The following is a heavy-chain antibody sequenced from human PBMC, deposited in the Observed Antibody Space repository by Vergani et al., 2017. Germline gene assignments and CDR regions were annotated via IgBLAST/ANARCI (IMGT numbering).Heavy chain of an antibody. D-gene: IGHD3-16*01. CDR3: AKHFRGWGIDY. Sequence: QVQLVESGGGVVQRGGSLRLSCATSGCTLSNYDMQWIRQGPGKGLEFVAFIQFDGSNQYYADSVKGRFTLYRDFSKNTLYLQVNSLRTDDTATYYCAKHFRGWGIDYWGQGTQVIVSS. CDR1: GCTLSNYD. V-gene: IGHV3-30*02. CDR2: IQFDGSNQ. J-gene: IGHJ4*02.